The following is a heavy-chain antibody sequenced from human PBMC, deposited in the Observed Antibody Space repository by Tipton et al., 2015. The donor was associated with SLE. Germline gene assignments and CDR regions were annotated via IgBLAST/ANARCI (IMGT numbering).Heavy chain of an antibody. CDR3: ARDSRLVATGDAFDI. J-gene: IGHJ3*02. CDR2: IYYSGST. Sequence: TLSLTCAVYGGSFSGYYWSWIRQPPGKGLEWIGSIYYSGSTYYNPSLKSRVTISVDTSKNQFSLKLSSVTAADTAVYYCARDSRLVATGDAFDIWGQGTMATVSS. V-gene: IGHV4-34*01. D-gene: IGHD5-12*01. CDR1: GGSFSGYY.